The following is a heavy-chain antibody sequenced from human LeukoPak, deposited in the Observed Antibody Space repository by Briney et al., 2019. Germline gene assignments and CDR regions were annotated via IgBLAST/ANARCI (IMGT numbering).Heavy chain of an antibody. Sequence: GGSLRLSCAAPGFTFSSYGMHWVRQAPGKGLEWVAVISYDGSNKYYADSVKGRFTISRDNSKNTLYLQMNSLRAEDTAVYYCASGVVAPDAFDIWGQGTMVTVSS. CDR2: ISYDGSNK. V-gene: IGHV3-30*03. CDR1: GFTFSSYG. CDR3: ASGVVAPDAFDI. J-gene: IGHJ3*02. D-gene: IGHD2-15*01.